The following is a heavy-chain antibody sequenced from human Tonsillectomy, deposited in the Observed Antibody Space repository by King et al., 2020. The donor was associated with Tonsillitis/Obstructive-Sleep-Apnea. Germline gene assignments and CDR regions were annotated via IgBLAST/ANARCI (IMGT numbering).Heavy chain of an antibody. V-gene: IGHV3-30*18. CDR2: ISYDGNNK. CDR1: GFTFSSYG. D-gene: IGHD3-3*01. CDR3: AKDVTTPHYYYGMDV. Sequence: VQLVESGGGVVQPGRSLRLSCAASGFTFSSYGMHWVRQAPGKGLEWVAVISYDGNNKYYADSVKGRFTISRDNSKNTLYLQMNNLRAADTAVYFCAKDVTTPHYYYGMDVWGQGTTVTVSS. J-gene: IGHJ6*02.